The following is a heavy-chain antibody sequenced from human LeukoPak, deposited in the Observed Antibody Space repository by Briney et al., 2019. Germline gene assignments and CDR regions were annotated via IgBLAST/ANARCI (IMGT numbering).Heavy chain of an antibody. CDR3: ARDWIQWERRGTYMDV. CDR2: ISGNGGST. CDR1: GFTFSSYA. J-gene: IGHJ6*03. D-gene: IGHD1-26*01. V-gene: IGHV3-23*01. Sequence: GGSLRLSFAASGFTFSSYAMSWVRQAPGKGLEGVSAISGNGGSTYYADSVKGRFTISRDNSKNTLYLQMNSLRAEDTAVYYCARDWIQWERRGTYMDVWGKGTTVTVSS.